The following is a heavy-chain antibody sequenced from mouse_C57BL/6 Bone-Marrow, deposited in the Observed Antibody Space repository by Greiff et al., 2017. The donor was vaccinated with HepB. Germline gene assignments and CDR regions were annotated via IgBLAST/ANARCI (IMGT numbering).Heavy chain of an antibody. Sequence: VQLKESGAELVRPGASVKLSCTASGFNIKDDYMHWVKQRPEQGLEWIGWIDPENGDTEYASKFQGKATITADTSSNTAYLQLSSLTSEDTAVYYCTTGYYGSSYEWFAYWGQGTLVTVSA. CDR1: GFNIKDDY. J-gene: IGHJ3*01. CDR3: TTGYYGSSYEWFAY. CDR2: IDPENGDT. D-gene: IGHD1-1*01. V-gene: IGHV14-4*01.